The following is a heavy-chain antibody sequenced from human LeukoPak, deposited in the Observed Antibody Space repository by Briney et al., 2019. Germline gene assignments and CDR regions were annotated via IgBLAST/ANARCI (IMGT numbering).Heavy chain of an antibody. CDR2: INPKSGDT. V-gene: IGHV1-18*01. CDR3: ARASYDILTGYSGGTDY. J-gene: IGHJ4*02. D-gene: IGHD3-9*01. Sequence: ASVKVSCKASGYIFTGQFMHWVRQAPGQGLEWMGWINPKSGDTNYAQTLQGRVTMTTDTSTSTAYMELRSLRSDDTAVYYCARASYDILTGYSGGTDYWGQGTLVTVSS. CDR1: GYIFTGQF.